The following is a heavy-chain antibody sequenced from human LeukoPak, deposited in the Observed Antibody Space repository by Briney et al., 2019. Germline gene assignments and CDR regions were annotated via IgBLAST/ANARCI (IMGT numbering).Heavy chain of an antibody. Sequence: GASVKVSCKASGYTFTSYYMHWVRQAPGQGLEWMGIINPSGGSTSYAQKFQGRVTMTTDTSTSTAYMELRSLRSDDTAVYYCARDYGRGPPDYWGQGTLVTVSS. CDR3: ARDYGRGPPDY. D-gene: IGHD3-10*01. J-gene: IGHJ4*02. CDR2: INPSGGST. CDR1: GYTFTSYY. V-gene: IGHV1-46*01.